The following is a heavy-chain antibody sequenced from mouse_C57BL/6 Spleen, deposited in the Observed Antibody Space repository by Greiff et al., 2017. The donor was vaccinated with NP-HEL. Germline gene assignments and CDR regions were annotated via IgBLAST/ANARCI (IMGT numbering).Heavy chain of an antibody. J-gene: IGHJ2*01. D-gene: IGHD2-3*01. CDR2: IHPNSGST. CDR3: AKVERDGYYFDY. CDR1: GYTCTSYW. Sequence: QVQLQQPGAELVKPGASVKLSCKASGYTCTSYWMHWVKQRPGQGLEWIGMIHPNSGSTNYNEKFKSKATLTVDKSSSTAYMQLSSLTSEDSAVYYCAKVERDGYYFDYWGQGTTLTVSS. V-gene: IGHV1-64*01.